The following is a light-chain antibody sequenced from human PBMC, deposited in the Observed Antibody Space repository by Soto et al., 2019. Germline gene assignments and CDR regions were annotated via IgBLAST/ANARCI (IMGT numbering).Light chain of an antibody. CDR2: DND. V-gene: IGLV1-44*01. J-gene: IGLJ2*01. CDR3: AAWDGSLNNVL. CDR1: GSSIGTNT. Sequence: QSVLTQPPSASGTPGQRVTISCSGSGSSIGTNTVNWYRQLPGTAPKLLIYDNDQRPSGVTDRFSGSKSGTSASLAISGLQSEDEADYYCAAWDGSLNNVLFGGGTQLTVL.